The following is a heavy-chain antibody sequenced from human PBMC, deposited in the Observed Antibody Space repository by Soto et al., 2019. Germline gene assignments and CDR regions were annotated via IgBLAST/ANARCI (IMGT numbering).Heavy chain of an antibody. CDR3: AKYCSSDVCFDY. CDR1: GFTFSSCS. J-gene: IGHJ4*02. D-gene: IGHD2-8*01. Sequence: GGSLRLSCASSGFTFSSCSMNWVRQAPGKGLEWVSFISGSGDAKYYADSVKGRFTISRDNAKNSLYLQMSSLRDEDTAVYYCAKYCSSDVCFDYWGQGTLVTVSS. CDR2: ISGSGDAK. V-gene: IGHV3-48*02.